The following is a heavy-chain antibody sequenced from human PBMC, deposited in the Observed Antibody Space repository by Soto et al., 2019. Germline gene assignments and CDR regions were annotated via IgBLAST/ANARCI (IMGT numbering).Heavy chain of an antibody. CDR1: GFTFSSYW. D-gene: IGHD3-3*01. Sequence: EVQLVESGGGLVQPGGSLRLSCAASGFTFSSYWMSWVRQAPGRGLEWMGNIKQDGTEKDYVDSVKGRFTFSRDNARNSVFLQMDSLRADDTAVYYCATILNRAFETWGQGTMVTVSS. J-gene: IGHJ3*02. CDR3: ATILNRAFET. V-gene: IGHV3-7*01. CDR2: IKQDGTEK.